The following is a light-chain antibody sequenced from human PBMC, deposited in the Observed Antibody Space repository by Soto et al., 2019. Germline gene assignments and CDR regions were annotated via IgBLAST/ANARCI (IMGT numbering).Light chain of an antibody. J-gene: IGLJ1*01. CDR3: TSFAPGRIYV. V-gene: IGLV1-40*01. CDR1: SSNIGAGYD. Sequence: SVLTQPPSVSGAPGQRVTISCTGSSSNIGAGYDVHWYQQFPGTAPKLLIYGNSNRPSGVPDRFSGSKSGTSASLAITGLQAEDEADYYCTSFAPGRIYVFGSGTKVTVL. CDR2: GNS.